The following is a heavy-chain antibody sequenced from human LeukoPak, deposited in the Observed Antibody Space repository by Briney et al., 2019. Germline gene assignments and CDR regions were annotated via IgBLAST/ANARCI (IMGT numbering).Heavy chain of an antibody. V-gene: IGHV1-69*06. J-gene: IGHJ5*02. CDR3: ARWLGSSGWYGLDGLDP. CDR2: IIPIFGTA. Sequence: SVKVSCKASGGTFSSYAISWVRQAPGQGLEWMGGIIPIFGTANYAQKFQGRVTITADKSTSTAYMELSSLRSEDTAVYYCARWLGSSGWYGLDGLDPWGQGTLVTVSS. D-gene: IGHD6-19*01. CDR1: GGTFSSYA.